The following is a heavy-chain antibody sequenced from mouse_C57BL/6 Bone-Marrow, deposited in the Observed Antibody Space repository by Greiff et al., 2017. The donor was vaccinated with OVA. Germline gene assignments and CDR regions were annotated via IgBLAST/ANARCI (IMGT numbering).Heavy chain of an antibody. CDR2: ISDGGSYT. J-gene: IGHJ3*01. Sequence: EVHLVESGGGLVKPGGSLKLSCAASGFTFSSYAMSWVRQTPEKRLEWVATISDGGSYTYYPDNVKGRFTISRDNAKNNLYLQMSHLKSEDTAMYYCARDRIPLLLQAWCAYWGQGTLVTVSA. CDR3: ARDRIPLLLQAWCAY. D-gene: IGHD1-1*01. V-gene: IGHV5-4*01. CDR1: GFTFSSYA.